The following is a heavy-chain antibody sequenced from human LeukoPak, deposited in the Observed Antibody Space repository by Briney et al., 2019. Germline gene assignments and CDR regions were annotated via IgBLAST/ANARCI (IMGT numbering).Heavy chain of an antibody. J-gene: IGHJ4*02. CDR1: GFTFSSYW. CDR3: ARDEMATSVFDY. CDR2: ISYDGSNK. Sequence: GGSLRLSCAASGFTFSSYWMSWVRQAPGKGLEWVAVISYDGSNKYYADSVKGRFTISRDNSKNTLYLQMNSLRAEDTAVYYCARDEMATSVFDYWGQGTLVTVSS. V-gene: IGHV3-30-3*01. D-gene: IGHD5-24*01.